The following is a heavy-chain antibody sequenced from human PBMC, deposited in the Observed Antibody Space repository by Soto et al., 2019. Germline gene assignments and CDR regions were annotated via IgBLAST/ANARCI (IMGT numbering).Heavy chain of an antibody. Sequence: GSLGPPCAGPGFTFSNAWMRWVPQAPGKGLEWVGRIKSKTDGGTKDYAAPVKGRFTISRDDSKNTLYLQLNSLKTEDTAVYDCTTDLGEATVTWNYYYGMDVWGQGTTVTVSS. CDR1: GFTFSNAW. CDR2: IKSKTDGGTK. D-gene: IGHD4-4*01. J-gene: IGHJ6*02. V-gene: IGHV3-15*01. CDR3: TTDLGEATVTWNYYYGMDV.